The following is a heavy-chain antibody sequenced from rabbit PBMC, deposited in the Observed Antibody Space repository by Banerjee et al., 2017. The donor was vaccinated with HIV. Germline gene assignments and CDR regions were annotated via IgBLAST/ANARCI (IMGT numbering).Heavy chain of an antibody. CDR2: INSGNSDYT. CDR1: GFSFSSSYC. CDR3: ARGYAGNGAGADYFNL. Sequence: QSLEESGGGLVKPEGSLTLTCTASGFSFSSSYCMCWVRQAPGKGLEWIACINSGNSDYTWYASWAKGRFTISKTSSTTVTLQRTSLTAADTATYFCARGYAGNGAGADYFNLWGPGTLVTVS. D-gene: IGHD4-2*01. V-gene: IGHV1S40*01. J-gene: IGHJ4*01.